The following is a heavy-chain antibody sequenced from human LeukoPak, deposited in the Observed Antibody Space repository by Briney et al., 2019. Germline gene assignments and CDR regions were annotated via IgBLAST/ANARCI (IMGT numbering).Heavy chain of an antibody. V-gene: IGHV3-23*01. CDR2: ISGSGGST. CDR1: GFTFSSYA. D-gene: IGHD3-22*01. Sequence: GGSLRLSCAASGFTFSSYAMSWVRQAPGKGLEWVSAISGSGGSTYYADSVKGRFTISRDNSKNTLYLQMNSLRAEDTAVYYCATHPYPGYYDRSGDKWGYDAFDIWGQGTMVTVSS. CDR3: ATHPYPGYYDRSGDKWGYDAFDI. J-gene: IGHJ3*02.